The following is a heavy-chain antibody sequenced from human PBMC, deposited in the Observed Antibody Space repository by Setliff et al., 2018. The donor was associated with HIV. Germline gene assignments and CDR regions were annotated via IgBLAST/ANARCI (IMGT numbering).Heavy chain of an antibody. J-gene: IGHJ3*02. V-gene: IGHV3-21*01. CDR2: ISRTSSYI. CDR3: ARGFVLRFLEWSMPDAFDI. Sequence: LRLSCAASGFTFSSYSMNWVRQAPGKGLEWVSFISRTSSYIYYADSLKGRFTISRDNAKNSLYLQMNSLRAEDTAVYYCARGFVLRFLEWSMPDAFDIWGQGTMVTVTS. D-gene: IGHD3-3*01. CDR1: GFTFSSYS.